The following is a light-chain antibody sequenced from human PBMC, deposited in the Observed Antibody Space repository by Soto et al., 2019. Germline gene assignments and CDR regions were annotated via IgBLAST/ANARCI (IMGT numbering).Light chain of an antibody. Sequence: DIQMTQSPSTLSASVGDRVTITCRASRSISNWLAWYQQRPGIAPKLLIFDASILQSGVPSRFSGSGPGTEFTLSISRLQTDDFATYYCQQYGSFSPITFGGGTKVEI. CDR2: DAS. CDR1: RSISNW. V-gene: IGKV1-5*01. J-gene: IGKJ4*01. CDR3: QQYGSFSPIT.